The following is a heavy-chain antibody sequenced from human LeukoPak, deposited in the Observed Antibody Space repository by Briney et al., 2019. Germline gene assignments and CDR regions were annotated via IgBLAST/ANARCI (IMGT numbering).Heavy chain of an antibody. CDR2: INAGNGNT. Sequence: ASVKVSCKASGYTFTRYAMHWVRQAPGQRLEWMGWINAGNGNTKYSQKFQGRVTITADESTSTAYMELSSLRSEDTAVYYCARGYLGYYYDYWGQGTLVTVSS. V-gene: IGHV1-3*01. CDR1: GYTFTRYA. D-gene: IGHD3-22*01. J-gene: IGHJ4*02. CDR3: ARGYLGYYYDY.